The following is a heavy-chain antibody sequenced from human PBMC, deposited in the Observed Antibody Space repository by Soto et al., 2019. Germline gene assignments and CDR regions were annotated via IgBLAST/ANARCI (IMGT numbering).Heavy chain of an antibody. CDR3: TTDTYSTMIEVRFDY. D-gene: IGHD3-22*01. Sequence: EVELVESGGGLVKPGGSLRLSCADSCFAFSNAWINWVRQAPGKGLEWVGRIKSKALGGTTDFAAPVRGRFAITRDDSRNMAYMQMNSLTTEDTAVYYCTTDTYSTMIEVRFDYWGHGTLVTVSS. V-gene: IGHV3-15*07. CDR2: IKSKALGGTT. CDR1: CFAFSNAW. J-gene: IGHJ4*01.